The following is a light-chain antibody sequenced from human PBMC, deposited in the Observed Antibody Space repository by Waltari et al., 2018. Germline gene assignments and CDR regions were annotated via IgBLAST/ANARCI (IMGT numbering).Light chain of an antibody. CDR2: VNSDGSH. J-gene: IGLJ3*02. CDR1: SGHSSNV. Sequence: QLVLTQSPSVSASLGASVKLTCTLSSGHSSNVIAWLHQQPEKGPRYLMKVNSDGSHSKGDEIPDRFSGSSSGAERYLTISRVQPEDEADYYCQTGGHDTWVFGGGTKLTVL. V-gene: IGLV4-69*01. CDR3: QTGGHDTWV.